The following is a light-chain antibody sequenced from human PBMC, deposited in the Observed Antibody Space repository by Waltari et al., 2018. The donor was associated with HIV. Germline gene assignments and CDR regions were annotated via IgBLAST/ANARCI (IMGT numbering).Light chain of an antibody. CDR2: EDN. CDR3: CSYTTSNTLV. J-gene: IGLJ2*01. V-gene: IGLV2-14*01. Sequence: QSALTQPASMSGSPGQSITISCTGTSSDIGTYNHVSWYQQHPGQVPKLIICEDNKRPSDTSSRFSGSKSGDTAFLTISGLQAEDEAVYYCCSYTTSNTLVFGGGTKLTVL. CDR1: SSDIGTYNH.